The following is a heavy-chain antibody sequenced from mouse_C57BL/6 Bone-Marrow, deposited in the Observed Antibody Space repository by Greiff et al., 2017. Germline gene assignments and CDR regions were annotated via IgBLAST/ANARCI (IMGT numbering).Heavy chain of an antibody. D-gene: IGHD1-1*01. CDR1: GYTFTSYW. CDR3: ARKRYPYWYFDV. Sequence: QVQLQQPGAELVMPGASVKLSCKASGYTFTSYWMHWVQQRPGQGLEWIGEIDPSDSYTNYNQTFKGKSTLTVDKSSSTAYMQLSSLTSEDSAVYYCARKRYPYWYFDVWGTGTTVTVAS. J-gene: IGHJ1*03. V-gene: IGHV1-69*01. CDR2: IDPSDSYT.